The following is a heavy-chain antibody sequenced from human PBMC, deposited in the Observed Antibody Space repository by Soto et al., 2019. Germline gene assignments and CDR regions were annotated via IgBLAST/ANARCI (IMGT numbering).Heavy chain of an antibody. D-gene: IGHD2-15*01. CDR1: GFTFSSYA. CDR2: ISGSGGST. Sequence: EVQLLESGGGLVQPGGSLRLSCAASGFTFSSYAMSWVRQAPGKGLEWVSAISGSGGSTYYADSVKGRFTISRDNSKNTLYLQMNSLRAEDTAVYYCAKAIIPVGKRSYYGMDVWGQGTTVTVSS. CDR3: AKAIIPVGKRSYYGMDV. J-gene: IGHJ6*02. V-gene: IGHV3-23*01.